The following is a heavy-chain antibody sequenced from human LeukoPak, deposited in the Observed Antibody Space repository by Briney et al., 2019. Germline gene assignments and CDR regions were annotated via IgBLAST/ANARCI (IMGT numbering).Heavy chain of an antibody. D-gene: IGHD3-10*01. Sequence: SSETLSLTCAVYGGSFSGYYWSWIRQPPGKGLEWIGEINHSGSTNYNPSLESRVTISVDTSKNQFSLKLSSVTAADTAVYYCARGFKGLWFGELLDYWGQGTLVTVSS. CDR2: INHSGST. CDR1: GGSFSGYY. CDR3: ARGFKGLWFGELLDY. J-gene: IGHJ4*02. V-gene: IGHV4-34*01.